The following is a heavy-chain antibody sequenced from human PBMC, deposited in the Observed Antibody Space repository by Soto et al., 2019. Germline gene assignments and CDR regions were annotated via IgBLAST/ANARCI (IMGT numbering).Heavy chain of an antibody. J-gene: IGHJ4*02. CDR2: INAGNGNT. V-gene: IGHV1-3*01. CDR3: ARDIGANGRCLLLSGVAYYFVV. CDR1: GYTFTSYA. D-gene: IGHD3-3*01. Sequence: ASVKVSCKASGYTFTSYAMHWVRQAPGQRLEWMGWINAGNGNTKYSQKFQGRVTITRDSSASTAYMELSSLRSEDTPVYYCARDIGANGRCLLLSGVAYYFVVGGQGGLVT.